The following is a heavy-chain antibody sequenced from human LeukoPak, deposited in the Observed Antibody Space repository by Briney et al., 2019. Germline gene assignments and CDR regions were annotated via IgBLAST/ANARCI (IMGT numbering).Heavy chain of an antibody. CDR3: ARSTRADGDYGLFDY. D-gene: IGHD4-17*01. Sequence: SQTLSLTCAISGDSVSSNSAAWNRIRQSPSRGLEWLVRTYYRSKWYNDYAVSVKSRITINPDTSKNQFSLQLNSVTPEDTAVYYCARSTRADGDYGLFDYWGQGTLVTVSS. V-gene: IGHV6-1*01. CDR2: TYYRSKWYN. J-gene: IGHJ4*02. CDR1: GDSVSSNSAA.